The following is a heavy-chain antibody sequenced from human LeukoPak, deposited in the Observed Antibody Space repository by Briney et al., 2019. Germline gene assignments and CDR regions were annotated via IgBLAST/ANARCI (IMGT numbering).Heavy chain of an antibody. Sequence: GGSLRLSCAASGFTFSSYGMSWVRQAPGKGLEWVSAISGSGGSTYYADSVKGRFTISRDNSKNTLYLQMNSLRAEDTAVYYCAKDELGSGWYYSPDYWGQGTLVTVSS. J-gene: IGHJ4*02. CDR1: GFTFSSYG. V-gene: IGHV3-23*01. D-gene: IGHD6-19*01. CDR2: ISGSGGST. CDR3: AKDELGSGWYYSPDY.